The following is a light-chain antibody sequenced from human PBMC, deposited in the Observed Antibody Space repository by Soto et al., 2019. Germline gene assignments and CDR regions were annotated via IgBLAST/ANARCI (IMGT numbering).Light chain of an antibody. V-gene: IGLV2-11*01. CDR3: CSYAGSYTYV. Sequence: SVLTQPRSVSGSPGQSVTISCTGTSSDVGGHNYVSWYPQYPGKAPRLLLSSVSKRPSGVPDRFSGSKSGNTASLTISGLQAEDEADYYCCSYAGSYTYVFGTGTKVTVL. CDR2: SVS. J-gene: IGLJ1*01. CDR1: SSDVGGHNY.